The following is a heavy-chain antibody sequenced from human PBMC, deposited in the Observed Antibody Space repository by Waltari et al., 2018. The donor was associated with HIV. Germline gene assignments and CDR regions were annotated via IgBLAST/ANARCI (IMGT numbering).Heavy chain of an antibody. CDR2: IYDSGST. CDR1: GGSISTYY. D-gene: IGHD6-19*01. CDR3: ARIKPVGAVAGPFDY. Sequence: QVHLQESGPGLVKPSETLSLTCTVSGGSISTYYWSWIRQAPGKGLEWIGYIYDSGSTNSTAPLQSRVTISVDTSKNQFSLKLNSVTAADTAVYYCARIKPVGAVAGPFDYWGQGTLVTVSS. V-gene: IGHV4-59*01. J-gene: IGHJ4*02.